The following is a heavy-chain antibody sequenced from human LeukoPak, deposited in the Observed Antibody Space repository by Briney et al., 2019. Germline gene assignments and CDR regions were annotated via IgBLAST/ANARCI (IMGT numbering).Heavy chain of an antibody. Sequence: GASVKVSCKASGYTFTNYGISWVRQAPGQGLEWMGWISIYNGNTDYAQKLRGRVTMTTGTSTSTAYMELRSLRSDDTAVYYCARITYDFWSGYYMPDDPWGQGTLVTVSS. CDR2: ISIYNGNT. D-gene: IGHD3-3*01. V-gene: IGHV1-18*01. J-gene: IGHJ5*02. CDR3: ARITYDFWSGYYMPDDP. CDR1: GYTFTNYG.